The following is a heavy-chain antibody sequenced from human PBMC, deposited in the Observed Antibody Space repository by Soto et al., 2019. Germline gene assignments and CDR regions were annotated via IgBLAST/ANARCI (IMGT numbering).Heavy chain of an antibody. Sequence: PGGSLRLSCAASGFTFSNYGMNWVRQAPGKGLEWVSGISGSGGGTYYAGSVKGRSTISRDNSKNTLYLQMNRLRAEDTAVYYCAKAFYTYGPLNYGMDVWGQGTPVTVYS. V-gene: IGHV3-23*01. J-gene: IGHJ6*02. CDR2: ISGSGGGT. CDR3: AKAFYTYGPLNYGMDV. CDR1: GFTFSNYG. D-gene: IGHD5-18*01.